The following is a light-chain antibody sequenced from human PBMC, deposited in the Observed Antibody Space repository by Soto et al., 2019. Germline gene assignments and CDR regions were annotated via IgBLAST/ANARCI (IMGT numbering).Light chain of an antibody. CDR2: GAS. J-gene: IGKJ3*01. CDR1: QSVRDN. V-gene: IGKV3-15*01. Sequence: EIVMTQFPATLSVSPGERATLSCRASQSVRDNLAWYQQKPGQAPGLLIYGASIRATGISARFSGSGSGTEFTLTISSLQSEDFAIYYCHQYNNWPLTFGPGTKVDIK. CDR3: HQYNNWPLT.